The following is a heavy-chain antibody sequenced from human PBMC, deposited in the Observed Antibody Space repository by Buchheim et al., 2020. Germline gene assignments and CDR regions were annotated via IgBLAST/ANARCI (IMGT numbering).Heavy chain of an antibody. D-gene: IGHD2-2*01. Sequence: VQLLESGGGLVQPGGSLRPSCAASGFTSSDYYMSWTRRAQGKGLEWVSYISSSGSTIYYADSVKGRSTFSRDNAKNSLYLQMNSLRAEDTAVYYCARGCSSTSCYVPYYYGMDVWGQGTT. J-gene: IGHJ6*02. CDR1: GFTSSDYY. CDR3: ARGCSSTSCYVPYYYGMDV. V-gene: IGHV3-11*01. CDR2: ISSSGSTI.